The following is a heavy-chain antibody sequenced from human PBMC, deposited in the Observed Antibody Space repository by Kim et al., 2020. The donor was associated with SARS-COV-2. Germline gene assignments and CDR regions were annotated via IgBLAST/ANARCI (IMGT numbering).Heavy chain of an antibody. V-gene: IGHV3-33*08. CDR2: IWYDGSNK. CDR3: ARDPIDLYDLGSGYDPGYWGMDV. D-gene: IGHD3-3*01. J-gene: IGHJ6*02. Sequence: GGSLRLSCAASGFTFSSYGMNWVRQAPGKGLEWVSVIWYDGSNKYYADSVKGRFTISRDNSKNTLYLQMNSLRAEDTAVYYCARDPIDLYDLGSGYDPGYWGMDVWGQGTTVTVSS. CDR1: GFTFSSYG.